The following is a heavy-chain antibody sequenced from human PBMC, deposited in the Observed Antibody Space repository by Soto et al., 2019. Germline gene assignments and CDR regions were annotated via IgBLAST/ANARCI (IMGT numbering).Heavy chain of an antibody. CDR1: GDTFSSNS. J-gene: IGHJ4*02. CDR3: ARGISEYCSGSTCYSYYFDH. CDR2: IIPMLGII. D-gene: IGHD2-15*01. V-gene: IGHV1-69*02. Sequence: QGHLVQSGTEVKKPGSSVKVSCKASGDTFSSNSINWVRQAPGQGLEWMGRIIPMLGIINYAQKFQGRVTISADKSTTTVYMELSSLTSADTAVYYCARGISEYCSGSTCYSYYFDHWGPGTLVTVSS.